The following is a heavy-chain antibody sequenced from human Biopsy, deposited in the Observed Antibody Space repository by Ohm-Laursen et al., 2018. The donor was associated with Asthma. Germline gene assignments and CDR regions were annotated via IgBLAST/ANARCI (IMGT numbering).Heavy chain of an antibody. V-gene: IGHV4-59*01. D-gene: IGHD6-19*01. CDR1: GGSISGFY. Sequence: SETLSSTCTVSGGSISGFYWSWIRQPPGKGLEWIGYIYYTGTTNYNPSLKSRVSISVDTSKNQFSLKLTSVTAADTAVYYCARDFGGWYHFDNWGQGSLVTVSS. CDR3: ARDFGGWYHFDN. J-gene: IGHJ4*02. CDR2: IYYTGTT.